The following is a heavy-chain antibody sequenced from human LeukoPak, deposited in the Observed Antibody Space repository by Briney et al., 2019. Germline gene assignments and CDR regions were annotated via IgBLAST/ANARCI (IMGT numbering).Heavy chain of an antibody. D-gene: IGHD2-15*01. V-gene: IGHV3-23*01. CDR3: AKLCSGGSCYWNY. CDR1: GFTFSSYA. Sequence: QPGGSLRLSCAAAGFTFSSYAMSWVCQAPGKGLEWVSHISASGRTTDYADSVKGRFTISRDNSKNTVYLQMNSLRAEDTAVYYCAKLCSGGSCYWNYWGQGTLVTVSS. J-gene: IGHJ4*02. CDR2: ISASGRTT.